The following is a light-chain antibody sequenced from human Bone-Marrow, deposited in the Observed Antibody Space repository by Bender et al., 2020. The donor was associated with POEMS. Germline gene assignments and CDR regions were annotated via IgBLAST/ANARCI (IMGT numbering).Light chain of an antibody. CDR1: SSDIGTYDH. CDR3: CSYAGSSTAV. Sequence: QSALTQPPSASGSPGQSVTVSCSGTSSDIGTYDHVSWYQQHPGKAPKLIIYEVTKRPSGVSNRFSASKSGNTASLTISGLQADDEADYYCCSYAGSSTAVFGGGTKLTVL. V-gene: IGLV2-23*02. J-gene: IGLJ3*02. CDR2: EVT.